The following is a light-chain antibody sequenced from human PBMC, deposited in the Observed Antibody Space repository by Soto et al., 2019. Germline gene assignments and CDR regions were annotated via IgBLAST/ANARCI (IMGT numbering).Light chain of an antibody. J-gene: IGKJ4*01. Sequence: EIVLTQSPGTLSLSPGERATLSCRASQSVSNNYLAWYQQKPGQAPRLLIYGASNRATGIPDRFSCSGSWTEFTLTISNLQSDDFAVYFCQQDNKWPPLTFGGGTKVDIK. CDR1: QSVSNN. V-gene: IGKV3D-15*01. CDR2: GAS. CDR3: QQDNKWPPLT.